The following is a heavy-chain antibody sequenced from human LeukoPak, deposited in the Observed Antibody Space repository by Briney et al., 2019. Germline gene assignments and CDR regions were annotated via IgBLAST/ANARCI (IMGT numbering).Heavy chain of an antibody. V-gene: IGHV4-4*07. CDR2: IYTSGST. CDR1: GGSISGSY. CDR3: ARVGIAVAGNGFDY. Sequence: SETLSLTCTVSGGSISGSYWSWIRQPAGKGLEWIGRIYTSGSTNYNPSLKSRVTISVDTSKNQSPLKLSSVTAADTAVYYCARVGIAVAGNGFDYWGQGTLVTVSS. J-gene: IGHJ4*02. D-gene: IGHD6-19*01.